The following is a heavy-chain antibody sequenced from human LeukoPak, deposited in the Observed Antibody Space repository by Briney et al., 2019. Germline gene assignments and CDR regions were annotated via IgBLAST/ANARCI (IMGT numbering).Heavy chain of an antibody. V-gene: IGHV3-23*01. CDR3: ARGGYSYGYPENFDY. Sequence: GGSLRLSCAASGFTFSSYAMSWVRQAPGKGLEWVSAISGSGGSTYYADSVKGRFTISRDNSKNTLYLQMNSLRAEDSAVYYCARGGYSYGYPENFDYWGQGTLVTVSS. CDR2: ISGSGGST. J-gene: IGHJ4*02. CDR1: GFTFSSYA. D-gene: IGHD5-18*01.